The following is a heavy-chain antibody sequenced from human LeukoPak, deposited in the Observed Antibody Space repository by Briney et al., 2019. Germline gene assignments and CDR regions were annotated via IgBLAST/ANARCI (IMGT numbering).Heavy chain of an antibody. D-gene: IGHD4-17*01. CDR2: IKQDGSEK. CDR3: ARVPTVTSTHDAFDI. Sequence: GGSLRLSCAASGFTFSSYWMSWVRQAPGKGLEWVANIKQDGSEKYYVDSVKGRFTISRDNAKNSLYLQMNSLRAEDTAVYYCARVPTVTSTHDAFDIWGQGTMVTVSS. V-gene: IGHV3-7*03. CDR1: GFTFSSYW. J-gene: IGHJ3*02.